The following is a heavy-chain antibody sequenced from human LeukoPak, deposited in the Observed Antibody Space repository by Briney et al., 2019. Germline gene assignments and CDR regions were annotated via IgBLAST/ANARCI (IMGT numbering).Heavy chain of an antibody. J-gene: IGHJ4*02. CDR2: ISDSGART. D-gene: IGHD6-25*01. V-gene: IGHV3-23*01. Sequence: GGSLLLSCAASGFTFSSYAMTWVRRAPGKGLEWVSTISDSGARTNYADSAKGRFTISRDNSMNTLYLQMNSFRADDTAVYHCASDYFLDYWGQGTLVTVSS. CDR1: GFTFSSYA. CDR3: ASDYFLDY.